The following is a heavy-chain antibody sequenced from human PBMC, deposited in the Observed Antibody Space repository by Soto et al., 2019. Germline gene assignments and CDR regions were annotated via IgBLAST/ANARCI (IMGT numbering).Heavy chain of an antibody. CDR3: AKPPRRAPYGMDV. Sequence: GGSLRLTCVSSGLRFSAYSMYSVRPAPGKGLASVASVSGSVTRTYYADSVEGRFPISRDDSRKVVYLQISSLRAEDTAVYYCAKPPRRAPYGMDVWGHGHTVTFSS. J-gene: IGHJ6*02. V-gene: IGHV3-23*01. CDR1: GLRFSAYS. CDR2: VSGSVTRT.